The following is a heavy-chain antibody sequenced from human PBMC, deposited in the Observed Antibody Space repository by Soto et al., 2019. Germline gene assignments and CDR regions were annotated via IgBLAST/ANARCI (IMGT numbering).Heavy chain of an antibody. CDR3: ARDHTSSVHCNSTFCYPGPYYFDS. J-gene: IGHJ4*02. D-gene: IGHD2-2*01. V-gene: IGHV3-48*02. CDR1: GFTFSSYS. CDR2: ISSTSTTT. Sequence: GGSLRLSCAASGFTFSSYSLNWVRQAPGKGLEWISYISSTSTTTFYAISVEGRFTISRDNAKNSVYLQMNGLRDEDTAVYYCARDHTSSVHCNSTFCYPGPYYFDSWGQGTLVTVSS.